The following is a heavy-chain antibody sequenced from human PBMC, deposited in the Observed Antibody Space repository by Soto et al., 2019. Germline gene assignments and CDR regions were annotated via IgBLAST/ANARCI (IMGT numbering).Heavy chain of an antibody. J-gene: IGHJ4*02. CDR1: GFTFSNYP. V-gene: IGHV3-23*01. Sequence: GGSLRLSCAASGFTFSNYPLSWVRQAPGKGLEWVSAIGGGGSPTYYADSVKGRFAISRDNSKNTLYLQMNSLRVDDTALYYCARGNSGPPGYFDCWGQGTLVTVSS. CDR3: ARGNSGPPGYFDC. D-gene: IGHD2-21*01. CDR2: IGGGGSPT.